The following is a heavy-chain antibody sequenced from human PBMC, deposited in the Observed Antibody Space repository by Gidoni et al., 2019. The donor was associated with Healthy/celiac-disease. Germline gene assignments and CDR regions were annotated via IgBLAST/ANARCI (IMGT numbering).Heavy chain of an antibody. J-gene: IGHJ4*02. CDR1: GGSFSGYY. D-gene: IGHD2-2*01. V-gene: IGHV4-34*01. Sequence: QVQLQQWGAGLLKPSETLSLTCAVYGGSFSGYYWSWIRQPPGKGLEGIGEINHSGSTNYNPSLKSRVTISVDTSKNQFSLKLSSVTAADTAVYYCARGGGDIVVVPAAIYFDYWGQGTLVTVSS. CDR3: ARGGGDIVVVPAAIYFDY. CDR2: INHSGST.